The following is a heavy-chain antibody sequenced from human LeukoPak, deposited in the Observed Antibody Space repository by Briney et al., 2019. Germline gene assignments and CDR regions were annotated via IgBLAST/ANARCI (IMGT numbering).Heavy chain of an antibody. Sequence: SETLSLTCTVSGGSIRSYYWSWIRQPPGKGLEWIGYIYYSGSTNYNPSLKSRVTISVDASKNQFSLKLSSVTAADTAVYYCARDAGDGYKPWGQGTLVTVSS. CDR3: ARDAGDGYKP. V-gene: IGHV4-59*01. D-gene: IGHD5-12*01. J-gene: IGHJ5*02. CDR2: IYYSGST. CDR1: GGSIRSYY.